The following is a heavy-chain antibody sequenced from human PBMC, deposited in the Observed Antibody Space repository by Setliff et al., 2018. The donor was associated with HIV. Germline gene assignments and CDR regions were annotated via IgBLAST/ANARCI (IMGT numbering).Heavy chain of an antibody. CDR2: FSYNGRT. CDR1: GYSISSSYY. V-gene: IGHV4-38-2*02. Sequence: KTSETLSLTCTVSGYSISSSYYWSWIRQPPGKGLEWIGSFSYNGRTYYIPSLKSRVTISVDTSKNQFSLKLSSVTAADTAVYYCATTDTAMVIGCGGDCYGWFDPWGQGTLVTVSS. J-gene: IGHJ5*02. D-gene: IGHD2-21*02. CDR3: ATTDTAMVIGCGGDCYGWFDP.